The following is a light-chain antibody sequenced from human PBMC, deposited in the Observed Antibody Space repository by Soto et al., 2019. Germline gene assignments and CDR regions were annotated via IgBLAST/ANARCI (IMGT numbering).Light chain of an antibody. V-gene: IGLV2-14*01. CDR2: EVN. CDR3: SSYTSTATRV. J-gene: IGLJ3*02. Sequence: QLVLTQPASVSGSPGQSITISCTGTSSDVGAYNHVSWYQHHPGKAPKLMIYEVNNRPSGVSDRFSGSKSGNTASLTISGLQAEDEADYYCSSYTSTATRVFGGGTKLTVL. CDR1: SSDVGAYNH.